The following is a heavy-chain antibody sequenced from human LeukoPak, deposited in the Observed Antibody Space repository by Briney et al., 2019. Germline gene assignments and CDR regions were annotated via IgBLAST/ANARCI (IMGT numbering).Heavy chain of an antibody. V-gene: IGHV4-31*03. J-gene: IGHJ4*02. CDR2: IYYSGST. Sequence: SQTLSLTCTVSGGSISSGGYYWSWIRQHPGKGLEWIGYIYYSGSTYYNPSLKSRVTISVDTSKNQFSLELSSVTAADTAVYYCARYGGNSVGNYYFDYWGQGTLVTVSS. CDR3: ARYGGNSVGNYYFDY. CDR1: GGSISSGGYY. D-gene: IGHD4-23*01.